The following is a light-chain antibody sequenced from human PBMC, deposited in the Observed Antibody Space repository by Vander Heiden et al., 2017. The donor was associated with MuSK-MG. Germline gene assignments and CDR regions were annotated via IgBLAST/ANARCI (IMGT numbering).Light chain of an antibody. J-gene: IGKJ2*01. V-gene: IGKV3-15*01. Sequence: IVMTQPPATLSVSPGERATLSCRASQGVGSNLAWYQQKPGQAPRLLIYGASTRATGIPARFSGSGSGTEFTLTISSLQSEDFAVYYCQQYNNWPHTFGQGTKLEIK. CDR1: QGVGSN. CDR3: QQYNNWPHT. CDR2: GAS.